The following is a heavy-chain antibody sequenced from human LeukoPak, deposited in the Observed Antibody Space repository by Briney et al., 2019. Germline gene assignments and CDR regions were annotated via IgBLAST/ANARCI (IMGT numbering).Heavy chain of an antibody. CDR1: GYTFTSYG. CDR2: ISAYNGNT. V-gene: IGHV1-18*01. Sequence: GASVTVSCKASGYTFTSYGISWVRQAPGQGLEWMGWISAYNGNTNYAQKLQGRVTMTTDTSTSTAYMELRSLRSDDTAVYYCARHSMVQGVINFDYWGQGTLVTVSS. D-gene: IGHD3-10*01. CDR3: ARHSMVQGVINFDY. J-gene: IGHJ4*02.